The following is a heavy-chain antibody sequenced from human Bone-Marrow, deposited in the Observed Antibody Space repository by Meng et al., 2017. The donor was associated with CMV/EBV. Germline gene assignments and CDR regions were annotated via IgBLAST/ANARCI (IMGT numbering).Heavy chain of an antibody. J-gene: IGHJ4*02. CDR1: GLSLSTSGVG. D-gene: IGHD6-19*01. V-gene: IGHV2-5*01. Sequence: TCPFSGLSLSTSGVGVGWIRQPPGKALEWLALIYWNDDKRYSPSLKSRLTITKDTSRNQVVLTMTNMHPVDTATYYCVHSRSGWCLDYWGQGTLVTVSS. CDR3: VHSRSGWCLDY. CDR2: IYWNDDK.